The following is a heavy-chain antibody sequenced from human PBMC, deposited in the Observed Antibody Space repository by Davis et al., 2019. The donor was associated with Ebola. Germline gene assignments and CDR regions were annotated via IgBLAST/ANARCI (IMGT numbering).Heavy chain of an antibody. V-gene: IGHV3-53*01. Sequence: GGSLRLSCAASGFVVNTNHMTWVRQAPGQGLEWVSFLDHTGKTYYADSVKGRFTISRDNSRNTVYLHMLSLRAEDTAVYYCAGEDDYSNDYWGQGTLVTVSS. D-gene: IGHD4-11*01. J-gene: IGHJ4*02. CDR3: AGEDDYSNDY. CDR2: LDHTGKT. CDR1: GFVVNTNH.